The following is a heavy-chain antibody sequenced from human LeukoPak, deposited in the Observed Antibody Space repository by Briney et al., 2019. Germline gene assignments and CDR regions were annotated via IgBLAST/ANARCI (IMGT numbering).Heavy chain of an antibody. Sequence: GRSLRLFCAVSGFNFDDCAMHWVRRAPGGGVVCGSVINRKTGNGNYVHSVKGPFTISRDNAKNSLCLQKSRLRAEDTAFYSCTRRAARRQFDLWGRGTLLTVSS. V-gene: IGHV3-9*01. CDR1: GFNFDDCA. J-gene: IGHJ2*01. CDR3: TRRAARRQFDL. D-gene: IGHD6-25*01. CDR2: INRKTGNG.